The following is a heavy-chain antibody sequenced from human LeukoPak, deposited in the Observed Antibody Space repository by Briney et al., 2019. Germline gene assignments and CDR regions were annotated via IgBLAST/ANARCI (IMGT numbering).Heavy chain of an antibody. Sequence: SGGSLRLSCAASGFTFSDYSINWVRLAPGKGLEWVSFISSRSSSIYYADSVKGRFTISRDNAKKSLYLQMNSLRDEDTAVYYCARVGYDILTGFHYWGQGTLVTVSS. CDR1: GFTFSDYS. CDR2: ISSRSSSI. V-gene: IGHV3-48*02. D-gene: IGHD3-9*01. J-gene: IGHJ4*02. CDR3: ARVGYDILTGFHY.